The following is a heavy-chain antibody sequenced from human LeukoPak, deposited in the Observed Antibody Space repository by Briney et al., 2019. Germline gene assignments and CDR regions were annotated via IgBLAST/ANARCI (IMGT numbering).Heavy chain of an antibody. V-gene: IGHV1-18*01. CDR3: ARVHSSSWYGGFYYYYYFMDV. Sequence: ASVKVSCKASGYTFPSYGISWVRQAPGQGLEWMGWISAYNGNTNYAQKPQGRVTMATDTSTSTAHRALRSLRSDDTAVYYCARVHSSSWYGGFYYYYYFMDVWGKGTTVTISS. J-gene: IGHJ6*03. D-gene: IGHD6-13*01. CDR2: ISAYNGNT. CDR1: GYTFPSYG.